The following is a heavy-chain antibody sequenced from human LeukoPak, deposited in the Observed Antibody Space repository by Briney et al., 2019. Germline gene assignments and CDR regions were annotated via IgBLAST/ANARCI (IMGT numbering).Heavy chain of an antibody. V-gene: IGHV3-53*01. CDR1: GFTVSSNY. CDR3: ARPLYYYGSGEYYYYGMDV. Sequence: HSGGSLRLSCAASGFTVSSNYMSWVRQAPGKGLEWVSVIYSGGSTYYADSVKGRFTISRDKSKNTLYLQMNSLRAEDTAVYYCARPLYYYGSGEYYYYGMDVWGQGTTVTVSS. D-gene: IGHD3-10*01. J-gene: IGHJ6*02. CDR2: IYSGGST.